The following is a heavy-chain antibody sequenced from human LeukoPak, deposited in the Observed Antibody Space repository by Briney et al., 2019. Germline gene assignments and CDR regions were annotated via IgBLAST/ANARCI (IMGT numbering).Heavy chain of an antibody. V-gene: IGHV1-2*02. CDR3: AIRGPDYDSSGYLLDY. CDR1: RYTFTGYY. Sequence: ASVNVSRKASRYTFTGYYMRAVRPAPRQGLERRGRINPNSSGTNYAQNCQGMVTMTRDTSISTAYMELSRLRSDDTAVYYCAIRGPDYDSSGYLLDYWGQGTLVTVAS. J-gene: IGHJ4*02. D-gene: IGHD3-22*01. CDR2: INPNSSGT.